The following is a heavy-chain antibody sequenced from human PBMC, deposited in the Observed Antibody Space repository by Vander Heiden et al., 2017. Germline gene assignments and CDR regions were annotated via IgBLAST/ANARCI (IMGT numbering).Heavy chain of an antibody. CDR1: GFTFSSYW. J-gene: IGHJ5*02. Sequence: EVQLVESGGGLVQPGGSLSLPCAASGFTFSSYWMSWVRQAPGKGLEWVANIKQDGSEKYYVGSAKGRFTISRDNAKTSLYLQMNSLRAEDTAVYYCARSCSGGSCQDPKFDPWGQGTLVTVSS. CDR3: ARSCSGGSCQDPKFDP. V-gene: IGHV3-7*01. D-gene: IGHD2-15*01. CDR2: IKQDGSEK.